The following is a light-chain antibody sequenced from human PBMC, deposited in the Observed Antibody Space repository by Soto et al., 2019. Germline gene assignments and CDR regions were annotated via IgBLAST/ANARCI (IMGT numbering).Light chain of an antibody. CDR2: GAS. CDR1: QSVNGN. J-gene: IGKJ1*01. Sequence: IVMTQSPSTLCVSPGERATLSCRASQSVNGNLAWYQQKPGQAPRLLIYGASTRATGIPARFSGGGSGTDFTLTISNLEPEDFAVYYCQQRSNWLWAFGQGTKVDI. CDR3: QQRSNWLWA. V-gene: IGKV3-11*01.